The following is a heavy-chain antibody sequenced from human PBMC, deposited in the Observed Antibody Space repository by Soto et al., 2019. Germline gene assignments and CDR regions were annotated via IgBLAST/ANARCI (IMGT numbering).Heavy chain of an antibody. CDR2: ISAYNGNT. CDR3: ARDVVRQQWLSGWFDP. CDR1: GYTFTSYG. J-gene: IGHJ5*02. Sequence: QVQLVQSGAEVKKPGASVKVPCKASGYTFTSYGISWVRQAPGQGLEWMGCISAYNGNTNYAQKLQGRVTMTTDTSTSTAYMELRSLRSDDTAVYYCARDVVRQQWLSGWFDPWGQGTLVTVSS. D-gene: IGHD6-19*01. V-gene: IGHV1-18*01.